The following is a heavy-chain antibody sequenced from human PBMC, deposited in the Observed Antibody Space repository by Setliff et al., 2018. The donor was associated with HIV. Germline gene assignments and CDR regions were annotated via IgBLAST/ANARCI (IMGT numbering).Heavy chain of an antibody. D-gene: IGHD3-3*01. CDR2: INTNTGNP. Sequence: ASVKVFCKASGYSLTSYSINWVRQAPGQGLEWMGYINTNTGNPTYAQGFTGRCAFSVDTPVSTAYLQIFSLKAEDTAVYYCTRDHTPPPNYDFWSGQIDLRNIFYYMDVWGTGSPVTVS. V-gene: IGHV7-4-1*01. CDR3: TRDHTPPPNYDFWSGQIDLRNIFYYMDV. CDR1: GYSLTSYS. J-gene: IGHJ6*03.